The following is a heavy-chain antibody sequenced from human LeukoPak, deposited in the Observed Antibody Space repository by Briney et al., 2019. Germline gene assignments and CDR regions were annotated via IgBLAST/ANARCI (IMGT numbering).Heavy chain of an antibody. J-gene: IGHJ5*02. D-gene: IGHD5-12*01. CDR3: AKDRRGYDNWFDP. CDR1: GFSFSNYA. CDR2: ISASGDNT. Sequence: GGSLRLSCAASGFSFSNYAMSWVRQAPGKGLEWVSTISASGDNTYYADSVKGRFTFSRDNSKSTLYLEMNSLRAEDTAVYYCAKDRRGYDNWFDPWGQGTPVTVSS. V-gene: IGHV3-23*01.